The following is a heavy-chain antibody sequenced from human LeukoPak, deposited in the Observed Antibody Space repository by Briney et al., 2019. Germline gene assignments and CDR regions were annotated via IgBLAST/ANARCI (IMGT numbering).Heavy chain of an antibody. CDR3: ARAGCSGGSCYSNV. CDR2: INWNGGST. D-gene: IGHD2-15*01. CDR1: GFTFDDYG. Sequence: PGGSLRLSCAASGFTFDDYGMSWVRHAPGKGLEWVSGINWNGGSTGYADSVKGRFTISRDNAKNSLYLQMNSLRAEDTALYYCARAGCSGGSCYSNVWGQGTLVTVSS. V-gene: IGHV3-20*04. J-gene: IGHJ4*02.